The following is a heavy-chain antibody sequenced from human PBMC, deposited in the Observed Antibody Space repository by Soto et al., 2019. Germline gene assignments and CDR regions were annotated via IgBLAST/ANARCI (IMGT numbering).Heavy chain of an antibody. D-gene: IGHD3-3*01. CDR2: IYYSGST. J-gene: IGHJ6*03. CDR3: ARGGHDFWSGYYYYYYYMDV. V-gene: IGHV4-59*01. Sequence: SETLSLTCTVSGGSISSYYWSWIRQPPGKGLEWIGYIYYSGSTNYNPSLKSRVTISVDTSKNQFSLKLSSVTAADTAVYYCARGGHDFWSGYYYYYYYMDVWGKGTTVTVSS. CDR1: GGSISSYY.